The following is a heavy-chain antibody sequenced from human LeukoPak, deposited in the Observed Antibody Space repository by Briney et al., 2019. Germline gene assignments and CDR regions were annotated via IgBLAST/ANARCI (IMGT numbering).Heavy chain of an antibody. Sequence: PGGSLRLSFAASGFTFSSYSMNWVRQAPGKGLEWVSYISSSSSTIYYADSVKGRFTISRDNAKNSLYLQMNSLRAEDTAVYYCARVSGSALLHIWGQGTMVTVSS. CDR1: GFTFSSYS. J-gene: IGHJ3*02. V-gene: IGHV3-48*04. CDR2: ISSSSSTI. D-gene: IGHD3-10*01. CDR3: ARVSGSALLHI.